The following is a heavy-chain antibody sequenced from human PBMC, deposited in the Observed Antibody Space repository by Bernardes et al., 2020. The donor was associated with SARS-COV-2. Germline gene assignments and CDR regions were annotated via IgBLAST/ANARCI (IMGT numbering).Heavy chain of an antibody. CDR2: TVSRGGST. J-gene: IGHJ4*02. Sequence: GGSLRLSCAASGFSFSSYGMSWVRQAPGKGLEWVSATVSRGGSTYYADSVKGRFTISRDNSKSTLYLQMNSLRADDSAVYYCAKGDDDNWRGWFDCWGQGTLVTVSS. CDR1: GFSFSSYG. D-gene: IGHD1-1*01. CDR3: AKGDDDNWRGWFDC. V-gene: IGHV3-23*01.